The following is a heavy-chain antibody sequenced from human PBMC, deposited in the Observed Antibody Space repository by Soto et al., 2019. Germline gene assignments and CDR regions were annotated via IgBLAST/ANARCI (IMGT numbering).Heavy chain of an antibody. CDR1: GFNFDNYG. CDR3: AKDRVGGTFYTPLAF. J-gene: IGHJ4*02. Sequence: RLSCQASGFNFDNYGMHWVRQAPGKGLEGVAVITYDGSFQYYADSVKGRLTISRDNSKNTLSLHLNTLKPEDTAVYHCAKDRVGGTFYTPLAFWGQGTLVTVSS. D-gene: IGHD1-7*01. V-gene: IGHV3-30*18. CDR2: ITYDGSFQ.